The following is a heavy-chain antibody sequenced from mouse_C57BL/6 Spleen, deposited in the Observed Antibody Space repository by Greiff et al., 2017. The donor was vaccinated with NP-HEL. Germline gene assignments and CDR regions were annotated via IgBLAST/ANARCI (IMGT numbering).Heavy chain of an antibody. D-gene: IGHD1-1*01. Sequence: DVKLVESGPGLVKPSQSLSLTCSVTGYSITSGYYWNWIRQFPGNKLEWMGYISYDGSNNYNPSLKNRISITRDTSKNQFFLKLNSVTTEDTATYYCARTPLLLREDFDVWGTGTTVTVSS. V-gene: IGHV3-6*01. CDR3: ARTPLLLREDFDV. CDR1: GYSITSGYY. J-gene: IGHJ1*03. CDR2: ISYDGSN.